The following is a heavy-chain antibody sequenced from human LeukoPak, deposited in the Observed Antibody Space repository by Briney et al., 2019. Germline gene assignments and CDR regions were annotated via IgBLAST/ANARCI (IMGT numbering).Heavy chain of an antibody. CDR1: GGSISSSSYY. J-gene: IGHJ3*02. CDR3: ARPHIAAHDAFDI. V-gene: IGHV4-39*07. Sequence: SETLPLTCTVSGGSISSSSYYWGWIRQPPGKGLEWIGYIYHSGSTYYNPSLKSRVTISVDRSKNQFSLKLSSVTAADTAVYYCARPHIAAHDAFDIWGQGTMVTVSS. D-gene: IGHD6-13*01. CDR2: IYHSGST.